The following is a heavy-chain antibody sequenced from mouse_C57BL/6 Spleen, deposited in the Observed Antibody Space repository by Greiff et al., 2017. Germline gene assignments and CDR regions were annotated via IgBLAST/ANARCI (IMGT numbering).Heavy chain of an antibody. D-gene: IGHD2-2*01. J-gene: IGHJ4*01. V-gene: IGHV1-64*01. CDR3: ARSGLPLYYAMDY. CDR2: IHPNSGST. CDR1: GYTFTSYW. Sequence: QVQLQQPGAELVKPGASVKLSCKASGYTFTSYWMHWVKPRPGQGLEWIGMIHPNSGSTNYNEKFKSKATLTVDKSSSTAYMQLSSLTSEDSAVYYCARSGLPLYYAMDYWGQGTSVTVSS.